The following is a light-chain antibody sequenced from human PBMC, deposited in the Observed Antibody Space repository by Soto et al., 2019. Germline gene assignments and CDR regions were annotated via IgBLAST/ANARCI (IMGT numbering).Light chain of an antibody. CDR1: GSVIGAYNY. J-gene: IGLJ1*01. CDR2: GVT. Sequence: QSVLTQPASVSGSPGQSITISCTGSGSVIGAYNYVSWYQQHPGKAPKLLIHGVTRRPSGVSSRFSATKSAYTASLTISGLQAEDEATYFCSSFTTSYFYVFGPGTKLTVL. V-gene: IGLV2-14*01. CDR3: SSFTTSYFYV.